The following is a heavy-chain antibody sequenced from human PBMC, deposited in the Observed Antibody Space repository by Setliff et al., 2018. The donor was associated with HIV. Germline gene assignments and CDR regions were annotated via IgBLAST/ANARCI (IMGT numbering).Heavy chain of an antibody. Sequence: ASVKVSCKVSGFTLSEVSIHWVRQAPGKGLEWMGYFDPQDGETVYAQKFQGRVTMTRDTSISTAYMELSSLRSEDTAMYYCARAAQLELLSYMDVWGTGTTVTVSS. J-gene: IGHJ6*03. CDR3: ARAAQLELLSYMDV. V-gene: IGHV1-24*01. CDR2: FDPQDGET. CDR1: GFTLSEVS. D-gene: IGHD1-7*01.